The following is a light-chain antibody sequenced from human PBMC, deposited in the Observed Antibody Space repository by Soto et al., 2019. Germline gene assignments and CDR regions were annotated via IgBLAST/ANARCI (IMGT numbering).Light chain of an antibody. CDR2: DAS. CDR1: QTVSTS. CDR3: QQSYSIPVT. V-gene: IGKV1-39*01. J-gene: IGKJ5*01. Sequence: DIQMTQSPSSLSASVGDRVTITCRASQTVSTSLHCYQQKPGKAPNLLIYDASNLQSEVPSRFSGRGSGTDFTLIISSMQPEDFATYYCQQSYSIPVTFGQGTRLEIK.